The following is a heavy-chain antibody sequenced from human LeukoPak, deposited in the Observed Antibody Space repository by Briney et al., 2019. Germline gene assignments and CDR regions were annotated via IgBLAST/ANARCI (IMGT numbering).Heavy chain of an antibody. CDR1: GFTFRSFA. Sequence: GGSLRLSCEASGFTFRSFAMSWVRQAPGKGLEWVSLISESGGSTDYADSVKGRFTISRDNSKNTLYLQMKSLRADGTAVYYCAKNWGYLDYWGQGTPVTVSS. J-gene: IGHJ4*02. V-gene: IGHV3-23*01. CDR2: ISESGGST. CDR3: AKNWGYLDY. D-gene: IGHD7-27*01.